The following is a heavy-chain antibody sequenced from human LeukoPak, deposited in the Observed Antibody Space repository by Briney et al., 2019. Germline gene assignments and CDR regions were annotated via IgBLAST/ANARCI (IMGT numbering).Heavy chain of an antibody. CDR3: ARSTWGSSSWYYYGMDV. CDR1: GGSISSYY. J-gene: IGHJ6*02. D-gene: IGHD6-6*01. V-gene: IGHV4-59*01. CDR2: IYDSGST. Sequence: PSETLSLTCTVSGGSISSYYWSWIRQPPGKGLEWIGYIYDSGSTDYHPSLKSRVTISVDTSKNQFSLRLSSVTAADTAVYYCARSTWGSSSWYYYGMDVWGQGTTVTVSS.